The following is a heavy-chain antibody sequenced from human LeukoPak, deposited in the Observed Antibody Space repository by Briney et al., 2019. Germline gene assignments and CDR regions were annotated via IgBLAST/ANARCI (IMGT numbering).Heavy chain of an antibody. CDR3: ARDQLGGNVDY. D-gene: IGHD4-23*01. V-gene: IGHV3-7*04. Sequence: GGSLRLSCAASGFTFSSYAMSWVRQAPGKGLEWVANMKQDGSEKYYVDSVNGRFTISRDNAKNSLYLQMNSLRAEDTAVYYCARDQLGGNVDYWGQGTLVTVSS. CDR1: GFTFSSYA. CDR2: MKQDGSEK. J-gene: IGHJ4*02.